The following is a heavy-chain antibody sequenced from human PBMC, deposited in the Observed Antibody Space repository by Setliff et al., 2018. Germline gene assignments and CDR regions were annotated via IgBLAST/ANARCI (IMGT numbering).Heavy chain of an antibody. CDR2: IYYSGST. V-gene: IGHV4-31*03. CDR1: GGSISSGGYY. J-gene: IGHJ3*02. D-gene: IGHD2-2*01. CDR3: ARALGYCSRTSCYADAFDI. Sequence: LSLTCTVSGGSISSGGYYWSWIRQHPGKGLEWIGYIYYSGSTYYNPSLKSRVTISVDTSKNQFSLKLNYVTAADTAVYYCARALGYCSRTSCYADAFDIWGQGTMVTVSS.